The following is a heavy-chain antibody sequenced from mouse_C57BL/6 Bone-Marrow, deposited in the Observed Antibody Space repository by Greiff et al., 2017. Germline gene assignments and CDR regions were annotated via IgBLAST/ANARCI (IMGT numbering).Heavy chain of an antibody. J-gene: IGHJ4*01. CDR1: GFNIKDDY. D-gene: IGHD1-1*01. CDR2: IDPENGDT. V-gene: IGHV14-4*01. CDR3: TTLVADAMDY. Sequence: EVKLVESGAELVRPGASVKLSCTASGFNIKDDYMHWVKQRPEQGLEWIGWIDPENGDTEYASKFQGKATITADTSSNTAYLQLSSLTSEDTAVYYCTTLVADAMDYWGQGTSVTVSS.